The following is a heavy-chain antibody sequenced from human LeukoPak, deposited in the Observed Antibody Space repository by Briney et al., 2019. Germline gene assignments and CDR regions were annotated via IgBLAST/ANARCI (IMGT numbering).Heavy chain of an antibody. CDR2: IWYDGSNK. CDR1: GYTFTGYY. D-gene: IGHD3-22*01. Sequence: SCKASGYTFTGYYMHWVRQAPGKGLEWVAVIWYDGSNKYYADSVKGRFTISRDNSKDTLYLQMNSLRAEDTAVYYCARDNYYDSSGYNYWGQGTLVTVSS. V-gene: IGHV3-33*01. CDR3: ARDNYYDSSGYNY. J-gene: IGHJ4*02.